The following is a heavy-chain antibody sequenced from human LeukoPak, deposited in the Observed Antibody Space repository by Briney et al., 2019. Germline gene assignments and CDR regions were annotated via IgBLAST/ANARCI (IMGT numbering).Heavy chain of an antibody. D-gene: IGHD2-15*01. V-gene: IGHV3-30*18. Sequence: GGSLRLSCAASGFNFSNNGIHWVRQAPGKGLEWVAVISFDGSNKYYADSVKGRFTISRDNSRNTLYLQMDSLRAEDTALYYCAKGGDGSYYSRADYWGQGTLVTVSS. CDR1: GFNFSNNG. CDR2: ISFDGSNK. CDR3: AKGGDGSYYSRADY. J-gene: IGHJ4*02.